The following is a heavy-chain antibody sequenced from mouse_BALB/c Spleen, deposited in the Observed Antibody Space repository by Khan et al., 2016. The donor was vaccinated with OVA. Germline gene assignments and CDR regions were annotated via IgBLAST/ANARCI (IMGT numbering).Heavy chain of an antibody. Sequence: QVQLKQSGPELVKPGASVRISCKASGYTFTSYYIHWVKQWPGQGLEWIGWIVPGNVNSNYNARFKGKATLTADTSSSTAYLQLSSLTSEASAVFLCARAGYGSFTYWGQGTLVTVSA. CDR1: GYTFTSYY. D-gene: IGHD2-10*02. V-gene: IGHV1S56*01. CDR2: IVPGNVNS. J-gene: IGHJ3*01. CDR3: ARAGYGSFTY.